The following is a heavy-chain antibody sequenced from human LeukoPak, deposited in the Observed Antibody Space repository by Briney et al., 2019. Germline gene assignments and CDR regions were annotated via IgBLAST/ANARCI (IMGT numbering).Heavy chain of an antibody. CDR3: AKYYDILTGYNY. Sequence: PGGSLRLSCAASGFTFSSYAMSWVRQAPGKGLEWVSAISGSGGSTYYADSVKGRFTISRDNSKNTLYLQMNSLRAEDTAVYFCAKYYDILTGYNYWGQGTLVTVSS. CDR2: ISGSGGST. CDR1: GFTFSSYA. J-gene: IGHJ4*02. V-gene: IGHV3-23*01. D-gene: IGHD3-9*01.